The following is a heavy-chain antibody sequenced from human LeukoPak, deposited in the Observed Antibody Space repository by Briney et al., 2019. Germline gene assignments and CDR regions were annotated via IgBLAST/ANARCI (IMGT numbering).Heavy chain of an antibody. CDR2: FRIKANGSTT. Sequence: GGSLRLSCGASGFTFSDHYMDGVRRPPGKGREGVGRFRIKANGSTTEYAASVKVQFTISRDNSKNSLYLQMNSLAPADTAVYYCASGTLDLFQYWGQGTLVSVSS. D-gene: IGHD1-1*01. CDR1: GFTFSDHY. CDR3: ASGTLDLFQY. J-gene: IGHJ4*02. V-gene: IGHV3-72*01.